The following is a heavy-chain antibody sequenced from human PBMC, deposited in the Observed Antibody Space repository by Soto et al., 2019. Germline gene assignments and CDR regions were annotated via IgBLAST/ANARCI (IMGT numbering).Heavy chain of an antibody. D-gene: IGHD2-2*01. CDR2: IYYTGST. V-gene: IGHV4-61*03. CDR1: GASVSSGAHY. J-gene: IGHJ4*02. Sequence: QVQLQESGPGLVRPSETLSLTCAVSGASVSSGAHYWSWIRQPPGKGLEWINYIYYTGSTNHNPSLKSRVTVSADTSKNHFSLTLRSVTAADTAMYYCASRAYCSSSSCYGPHFDFWGQGTLVTVSS. CDR3: ASRAYCSSSSCYGPHFDF.